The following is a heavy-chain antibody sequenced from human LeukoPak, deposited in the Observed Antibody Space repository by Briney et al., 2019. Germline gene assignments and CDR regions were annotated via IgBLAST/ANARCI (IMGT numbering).Heavy chain of an antibody. CDR3: ARGSLNVYFDY. J-gene: IGHJ4*02. V-gene: IGHV4-31*03. Sequence: SETLSLTCTVSGGSIGSGGYYWSWIRQHPGKGLEWIGYIYYSGSTYYNPSLKSRVTISVDTSKNQFSLKLSSVTAADTAVYYCARGSLNVYFDYWGQGTLVTVSS. CDR1: GGSIGSGGYY. CDR2: IYYSGST.